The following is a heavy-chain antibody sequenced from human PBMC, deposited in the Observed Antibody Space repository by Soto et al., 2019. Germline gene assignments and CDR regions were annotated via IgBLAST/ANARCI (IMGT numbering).Heavy chain of an antibody. CDR3: ARDRNHDSSGYYAY. J-gene: IGHJ4*02. CDR2: IDAGNGHT. CDR1: GYIFSRYA. V-gene: IGHV1-3*01. D-gene: IGHD3-22*01. Sequence: AASVKVSCKAYGYIFSRYAIHWVRQAPGQRLEWMGWIDAGNGHTKYSQRLQGRVTITRDTSATTAYMELNSLRSEDTAVYYCARDRNHDSSGYYAYWGRGTLVTVSS.